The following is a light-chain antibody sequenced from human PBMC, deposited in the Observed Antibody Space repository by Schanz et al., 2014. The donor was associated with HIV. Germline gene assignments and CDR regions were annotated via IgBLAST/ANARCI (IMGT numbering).Light chain of an antibody. CDR1: ALNVGHNF. Sequence: QSLLTQPPSVSAAPGQRVTISCSGGALNVGHNFVSWYQQFPGTAPKLLIFADYQRPSEIPDRISGSKTGTSATLAINGLQTGEGADYYCATWDSSLREFVFGGGPNLTAL. CDR2: ADY. V-gene: IGLV1-51*01. CDR3: ATWDSSLREFV. J-gene: IGLJ2*01.